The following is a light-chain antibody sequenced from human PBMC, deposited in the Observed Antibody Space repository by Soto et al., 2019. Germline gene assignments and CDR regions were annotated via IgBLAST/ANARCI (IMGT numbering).Light chain of an antibody. CDR3: QQYGNSPPFT. J-gene: IGKJ2*01. V-gene: IGKV3-20*01. CDR2: DTS. Sequence: EIVLTQSPGTLSLSPGERATLSCRASQSISSNYLGWYQQKPGQAPRLLIYDTSIRATGIPDRFSGSGSGTDSTLTISRLEPEDFAVYYCQQYGNSPPFTFGQGTKLEI. CDR1: QSISSNY.